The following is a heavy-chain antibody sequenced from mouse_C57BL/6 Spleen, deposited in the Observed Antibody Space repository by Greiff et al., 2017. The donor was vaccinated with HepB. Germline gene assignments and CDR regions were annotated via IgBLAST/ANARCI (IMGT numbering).Heavy chain of an antibody. J-gene: IGHJ3*01. CDR1: GYAFSSSW. D-gene: IGHD2-5*01. CDR2: IYPGDGDT. Sequence: VQLQESGPELVKPGASVKISCKASGYAFSSSWMNWVKQRPGKGLEWIGRIYPGDGDTNYNGKFKGKATLTADKSSSTAYMQLSSLTSEDSAVYFCARWAYYSNSWFAYWGQGTLVTVSA. V-gene: IGHV1-82*01. CDR3: ARWAYYSNSWFAY.